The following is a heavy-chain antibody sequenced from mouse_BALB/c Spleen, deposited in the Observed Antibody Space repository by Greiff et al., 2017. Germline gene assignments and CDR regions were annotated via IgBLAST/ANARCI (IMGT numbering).Heavy chain of an antibody. J-gene: IGHJ3*01. CDR2: IYPGSGST. CDR3: ARSGYGNYPFAY. CDR1: GYTFTDYV. V-gene: IGHV1-81*01. Sequence: QVQLQQSGPELVKPGASVKMSCKASGYTFTDYVISWVKQRTGQGLEWIGEIYPGSGSTYYNEKFKGKATLTADKSSNTAYMQLSSLTSEDSPVYFCARSGYGNYPFAYWGQGTLVTVSA. D-gene: IGHD2-10*02.